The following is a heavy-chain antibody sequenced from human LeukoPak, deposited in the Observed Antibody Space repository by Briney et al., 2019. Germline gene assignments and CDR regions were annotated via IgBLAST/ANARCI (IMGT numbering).Heavy chain of an antibody. J-gene: IGHJ1*01. CDR3: ARGSSLGSSWYYVTGLSEYFQH. Sequence: GGSLRLSCAVSGFTPSIYEMNWVRQAPGKGLEWVSSISSSSSYIYYADSVKGRFTISRDNAKNPLYLQMSSLRAEDTAVYYCARGSSLGSSWYYVTGLSEYFQHWGQGTLGTVSS. D-gene: IGHD6-13*01. V-gene: IGHV3-21*01. CDR2: ISSSSSYI. CDR1: GFTPSIYE.